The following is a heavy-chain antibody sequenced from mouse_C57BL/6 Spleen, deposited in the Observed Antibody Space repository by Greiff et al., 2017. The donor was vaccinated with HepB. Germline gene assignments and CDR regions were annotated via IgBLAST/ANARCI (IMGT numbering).Heavy chain of an antibody. CDR2: IDPETGGT. D-gene: IGHD1-1*01. CDR3: TNYYGSSHWYFDV. J-gene: IGHJ1*03. Sequence: QVQLQQSGAELVRPGASVTLSCKASGYTFTDYEMHWVKQTPVHGLEWIGAIDPETGGTAYNQKFKGKAILTADKSSSTAYMELRILTSEDSAVYYCTNYYGSSHWYFDVWGTGTTVTVSS. V-gene: IGHV1-15*01. CDR1: GYTFTDYE.